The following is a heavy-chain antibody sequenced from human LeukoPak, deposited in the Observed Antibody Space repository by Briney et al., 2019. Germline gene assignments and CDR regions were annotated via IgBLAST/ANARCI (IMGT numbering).Heavy chain of an antibody. CDR2: INPNSGGT. CDR1: GYIFTGYY. D-gene: IGHD2-2*01. Sequence: ASVKVSCKASGYIFTGYYMHWVRQAPGQGLEWMGWINPNSGGTNYAQKFQGRVTMTRDTSISTAYMELSRLRSDDTAVYYCAREFVVPAAIAPRGIYYYYGMDVWGQGTTVTVSS. CDR3: AREFVVPAAIAPRGIYYYYGMDV. V-gene: IGHV1-2*02. J-gene: IGHJ6*02.